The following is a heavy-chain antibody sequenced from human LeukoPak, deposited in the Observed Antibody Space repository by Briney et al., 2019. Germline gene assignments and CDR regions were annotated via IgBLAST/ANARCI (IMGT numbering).Heavy chain of an antibody. V-gene: IGHV1-18*01. J-gene: IGHJ5*02. CDR2: ISAYNGNT. CDR1: GYTFTSYG. CDR3: ARGCITMVRGVENWFDP. D-gene: IGHD3-10*01. Sequence: ASVKVSCKASGYTFTSYGISWVRQAPGQGLEWMGWISAYNGNTNYAQKLQGRVTMTTDTSTSTAYMELRSLRSEDTAVYYCARGCITMVRGVENWFDPWGQGTLVTVSS.